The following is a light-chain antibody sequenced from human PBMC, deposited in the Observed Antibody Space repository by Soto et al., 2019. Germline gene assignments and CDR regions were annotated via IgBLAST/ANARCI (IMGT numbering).Light chain of an antibody. CDR1: HSVSST. Sequence: EIVMTQSPDTLSVSPGERATLFCRASHSVSSTVAWYQHRPGQAPRLLIYAASTRATGIPARFSGSGSGTEFTLTISSLQSEDFAVYYCQQYNDWLTFGGGTQGGYQ. J-gene: IGKJ4*01. CDR3: QQYNDWLT. V-gene: IGKV3-15*01. CDR2: AAS.